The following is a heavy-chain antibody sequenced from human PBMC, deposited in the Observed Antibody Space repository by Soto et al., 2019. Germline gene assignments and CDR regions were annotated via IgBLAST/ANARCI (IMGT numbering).Heavy chain of an antibody. CDR2: IYYSGGT. CDR1: GGSISSYY. Sequence: PSETLSLTCTVSGGSISSYYWSWIRQPPGKGLEWIGYIYYSGGTNYNPSLKSRVTISVDTSKNQFSLKLSSVTAADTAVYYCAAGGGLPRYYWGQGTLVTVSS. D-gene: IGHD5-12*01. CDR3: AAGGGLPRYY. V-gene: IGHV4-59*12. J-gene: IGHJ4*02.